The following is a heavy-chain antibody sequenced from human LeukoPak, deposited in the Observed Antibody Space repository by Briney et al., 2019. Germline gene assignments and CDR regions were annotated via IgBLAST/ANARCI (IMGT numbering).Heavy chain of an antibody. D-gene: IGHD3-3*01. CDR1: GASISSGNYY. CDR2: IYASGST. Sequence: SETLSLTCTVSGASISSGNYYWSWIRQSAGKGLEWIGRIYASGSTTYNPSLKSRVAMSVDTSKNQFSLKVTSVTAADTAVYFCARLVPERFFQLNPEGYYDYWGQGTLVTVSS. J-gene: IGHJ4*02. CDR3: ARLVPERFFQLNPEGYYDY. V-gene: IGHV4-61*02.